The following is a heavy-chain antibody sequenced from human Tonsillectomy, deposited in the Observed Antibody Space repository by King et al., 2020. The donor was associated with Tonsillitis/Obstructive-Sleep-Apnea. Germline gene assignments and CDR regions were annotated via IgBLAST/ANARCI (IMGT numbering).Heavy chain of an antibody. D-gene: IGHD6-6*01. V-gene: IGHV4-59*08. CDR1: GGSISSNY. CDR2: IYYSGST. Sequence: VQLQESGPGLVKPSETLSLNCSVSGGSISSNYWSWIRQPPGKGLEWIGYIYYSGSTNYNPSLKSRVTISVDTSKIQFSLKMSSVTAADTAVYYCARSYSTSSFSSYDMDVWGQGTTVTVS. J-gene: IGHJ6*02. CDR3: ARSYSTSSFSSYDMDV.